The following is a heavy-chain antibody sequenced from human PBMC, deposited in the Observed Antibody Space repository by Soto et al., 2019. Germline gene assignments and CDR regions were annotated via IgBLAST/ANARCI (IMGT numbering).Heavy chain of an antibody. V-gene: IGHV3-30-3*01. D-gene: IGHD1-7*01. CDR3: ARAVELAPSIWGFDP. J-gene: IGHJ5*02. Sequence: QVQLVESGGGVVQPGRSLRLSCAASGFTFSSYAMHWVRQAPGKGLEWVAVISYDGSNKYYADSVKGRFTISRDNSKNTLYLQMNSLRAEDTAVYYCARAVELAPSIWGFDPWGQGTLVTVSS. CDR2: ISYDGSNK. CDR1: GFTFSSYA.